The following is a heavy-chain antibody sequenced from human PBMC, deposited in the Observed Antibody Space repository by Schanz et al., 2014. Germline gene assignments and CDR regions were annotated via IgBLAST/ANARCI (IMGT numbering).Heavy chain of an antibody. D-gene: IGHD2-21*01. CDR3: AKSKSQLPLFDY. J-gene: IGHJ4*02. Sequence: QVQLVESGGGVVQPGRSLRLSCAASGFTFSNYAMHWVRQAPGKGLEWVAFISYDGSNKYYADSVKGRFTISRDNSKNTLYLQMNSLRAEDTAVYYCAKSKSQLPLFDYWGQGTLVAVSS. CDR2: ISYDGSNK. CDR1: GFTFSNYA. V-gene: IGHV3-30-3*02.